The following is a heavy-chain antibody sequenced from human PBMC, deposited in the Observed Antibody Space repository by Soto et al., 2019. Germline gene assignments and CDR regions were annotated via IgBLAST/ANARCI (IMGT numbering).Heavy chain of an antibody. D-gene: IGHD5-18*01. CDR2: IHYSGST. V-gene: IGHV4-59*01. CDR3: ARVGSGYSYGYSFDY. J-gene: IGHJ4*02. CDR1: GGSMNTYY. Sequence: VQLQESGPGLVKPSETLSLTCTVSGGSMNTYYWSWIRQPPGKGLEWIGNIHYSGSTDYNPSLKSRVTGSVDTSKNQCSLKLSSVTAADTAVYYCARVGSGYSYGYSFDYWGQGTLVTVSS.